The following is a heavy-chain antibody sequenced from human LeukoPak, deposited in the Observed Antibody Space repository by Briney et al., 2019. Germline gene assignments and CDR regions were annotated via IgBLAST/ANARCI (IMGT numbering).Heavy chain of an antibody. Sequence: SETLSLTCAVYGGSFSGYYWSWIRQPPGKGLEWIGDINHSGSTNYNPSLKSRVTISVDTSKNQFSLKLSSMTAADTAVYYCARLCGYSYGYAGSPSYYCGMDVWGKGTTVTVSS. CDR2: INHSGST. CDR1: GGSFSGYY. V-gene: IGHV4-34*01. CDR3: ARLCGYSYGYAGSPSYYCGMDV. D-gene: IGHD5-18*01. J-gene: IGHJ6*04.